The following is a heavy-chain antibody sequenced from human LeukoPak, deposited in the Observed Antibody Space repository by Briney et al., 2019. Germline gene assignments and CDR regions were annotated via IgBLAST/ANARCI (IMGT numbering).Heavy chain of an antibody. D-gene: IGHD3-22*01. CDR3: ARGLPSYLDYDSSDWFDP. J-gene: IGHJ5*02. CDR1: GYTLTSYD. CDR2: MNPNSGNT. V-gene: IGHV1-8*01. Sequence: ASVKVSCKASGYTLTSYDINWVRQATGQGLEWMGWMNPNSGNTGYAQKFQGRVTMTRNTSISTAYMELSSLRSEDTAVYYCARGLPSYLDYDSSDWFDPWGQGTLVTVSS.